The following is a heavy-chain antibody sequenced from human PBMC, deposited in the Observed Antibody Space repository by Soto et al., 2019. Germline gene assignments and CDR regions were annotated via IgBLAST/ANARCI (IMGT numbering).Heavy chain of an antibody. Sequence: EVQLAESGGGLAQPGGSLRLSCAASGFTLSGYAMDWVRQAPGKGLEYVSGISSNGVGTYYANSVQGRFTSSRDNSKNTVYLQMGSLSPEDMAVYYCASRARPDFYYMAVWGKGTTVTVSS. D-gene: IGHD6-6*01. V-gene: IGHV3-64*01. J-gene: IGHJ6*03. CDR1: GFTLSGYA. CDR3: ASRARPDFYYMAV. CDR2: ISSNGVGT.